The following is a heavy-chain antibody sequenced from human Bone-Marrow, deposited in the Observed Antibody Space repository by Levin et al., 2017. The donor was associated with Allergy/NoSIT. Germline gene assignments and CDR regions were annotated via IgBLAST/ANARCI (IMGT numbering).Heavy chain of an antibody. D-gene: IGHD2-21*02. CDR2: ISYDGSNK. CDR3: ARDQHIVVVTAIGGY. V-gene: IGHV3-30*04. Sequence: GGSLRLSCAASGFTFSSYAMHWVRQAPGKGLEWVAVISYDGSNKYYADSVKGRFTISRDNSKNTLYLQMNSLRAEDTAVYYCARDQHIVVVTAIGGYWGQGTLVTVSS. J-gene: IGHJ4*02. CDR1: GFTFSSYA.